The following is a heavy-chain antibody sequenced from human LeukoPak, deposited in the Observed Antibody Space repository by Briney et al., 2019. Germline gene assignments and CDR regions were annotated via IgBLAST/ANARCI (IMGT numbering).Heavy chain of an antibody. CDR3: AREPPRGRGSYYFDY. D-gene: IGHD3-10*01. CDR1: GFTFNNFA. V-gene: IGHV1-2*02. CDR2: INPNSGAT. Sequence: GRSLRLSCAASGFTFNNFAMHWVRQAPGQGLEWVGWINPNSGATNYAQKFQGRVTVTRDTSINTAYMELSRLRSDDTAVYYCAREPPRGRGSYYFDYWGQGTLVTVSS. J-gene: IGHJ4*02.